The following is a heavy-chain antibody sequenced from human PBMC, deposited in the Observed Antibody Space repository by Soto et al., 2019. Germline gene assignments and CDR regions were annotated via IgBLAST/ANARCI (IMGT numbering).Heavy chain of an antibody. Sequence: QVHLVESGGGVVQPGRSLRLSCAASGFTFSRYGMHWVRQAPGKGLVWLAVILADARDRDYADSVKGRFSISRDNSTNSLYLQMNSLRVEDTVMYYCASDDEFGDNGCDYWCQGALVSVSS. CDR1: GFTFSRYG. CDR3: ASDDEFGDNGCDY. V-gene: IGHV3-33*01. CDR2: ILADARDR. D-gene: IGHD4-17*01. J-gene: IGHJ4*02.